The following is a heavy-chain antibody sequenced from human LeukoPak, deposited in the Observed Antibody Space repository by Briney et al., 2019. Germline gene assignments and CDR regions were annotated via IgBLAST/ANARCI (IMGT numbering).Heavy chain of an antibody. Sequence: SETLSLTCTVSGGSISSYYWSWIRQPAGKGLEWIGRIYTSGSTNYNPSLKSRVTISVDKSKNQFSLKLSSVTAADTAVYYCARDGGSSSSGDWFDPWGQGTLVIFSS. CDR3: ARDGGSSSSGDWFDP. V-gene: IGHV4-4*07. J-gene: IGHJ5*02. CDR1: GGSISSYY. D-gene: IGHD6-6*01. CDR2: IYTSGST.